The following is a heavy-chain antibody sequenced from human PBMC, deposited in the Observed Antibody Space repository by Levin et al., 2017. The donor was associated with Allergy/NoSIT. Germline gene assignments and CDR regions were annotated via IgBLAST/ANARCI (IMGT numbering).Heavy chain of an antibody. Sequence: SETLSLTCTVSGGSISSSSYYWGWIRQPPGKGLEWIGSIYYSGSTYYNPSLKSRVTISVDTSKNQFSLKLSSVTAADTAVYYCARWQLEGILFDYWGQGTLVTVSS. CDR1: GGSISSSSYY. CDR2: IYYSGST. D-gene: IGHD3-3*01. CDR3: ARWQLEGILFDY. J-gene: IGHJ4*02. V-gene: IGHV4-39*01.